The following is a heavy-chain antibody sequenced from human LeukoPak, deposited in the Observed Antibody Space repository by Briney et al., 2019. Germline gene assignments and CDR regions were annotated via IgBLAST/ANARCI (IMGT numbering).Heavy chain of an antibody. V-gene: IGHV1-69*04. Sequence: SVKVSCKASGGTFSSYAISWVRQAPGQGLEWMGRIIPILGIANYAQKFQGRVTITADKSTSTAYMELSSLRSEDTAVYYCARGGYNWNSTFDYWGQGTLVTVSS. CDR3: ARGGYNWNSTFDY. D-gene: IGHD1-7*01. CDR2: IIPILGIA. CDR1: GGTFSSYA. J-gene: IGHJ4*02.